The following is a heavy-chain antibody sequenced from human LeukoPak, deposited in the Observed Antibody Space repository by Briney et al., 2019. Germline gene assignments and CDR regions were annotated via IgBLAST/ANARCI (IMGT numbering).Heavy chain of an antibody. D-gene: IGHD1-14*01. CDR2: ITAGGVIT. V-gene: IGHV3-23*01. CDR3: AKGKINHDGAVEI. J-gene: IGHJ3*02. CDR1: GFSFPSYA. Sequence: GGSLRLSCAASGFSFPSYAMSWVRQAPRRGLEWVSLITAGGVITHYTDSVKGRFTISRDNSKNTLYLQMNSVRAEDTAVYYCAKGKINHDGAVEIWGQGTTVTVSS.